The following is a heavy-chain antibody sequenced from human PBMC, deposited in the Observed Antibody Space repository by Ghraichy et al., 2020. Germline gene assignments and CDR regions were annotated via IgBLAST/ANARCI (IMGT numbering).Heavy chain of an antibody. CDR1: GITFSNYA. CDR3: AKDRSTFTY. V-gene: IGHV3-23*01. CDR2: ISGSGDTT. J-gene: IGHJ4*02. Sequence: GSLRLACAASGITFSNYAMSWVRQAPGKGLEWVSSISGSGDTTYYADSVKGRFTISRDNSRNTLYLQINGLRVEDTAIYYCAKDRSTFTYWGQGSLVTVSS.